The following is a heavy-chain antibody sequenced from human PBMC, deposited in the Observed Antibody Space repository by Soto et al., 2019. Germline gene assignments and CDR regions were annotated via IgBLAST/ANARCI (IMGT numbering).Heavy chain of an antibody. D-gene: IGHD4-17*01. Sequence: EVQLVESGGGLVQPGGSLRLSCAASGFTFSSYWMSWVRQAPGKVLEWVANIKQDGSEKYYVDSVKGRFTISRDNAKNSLYLQMNSLRAEDTAVFYCARDHLRTISGMDVWGHGTPVTVSS. CDR3: ARDHLRTISGMDV. CDR2: IKQDGSEK. CDR1: GFTFSSYW. J-gene: IGHJ6*02. V-gene: IGHV3-7*01.